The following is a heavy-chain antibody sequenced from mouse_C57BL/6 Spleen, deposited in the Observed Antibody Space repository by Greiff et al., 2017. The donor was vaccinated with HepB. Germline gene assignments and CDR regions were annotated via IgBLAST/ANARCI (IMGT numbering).Heavy chain of an antibody. J-gene: IGHJ2*01. V-gene: IGHV1-72*01. Sequence: VQLQQPGAELVKPGASVKLSCKASGYTFTSYWMHWVKQRPGRGLERIGRIDPNSGGTKYNEKFKSKATLTVDKPSSTAYMQLSSLTSEDSAVYYCASEGPSTVVADYWGQGTTLTVSS. CDR2: IDPNSGGT. CDR3: ASEGPSTVVADY. CDR1: GYTFTSYW. D-gene: IGHD1-1*01.